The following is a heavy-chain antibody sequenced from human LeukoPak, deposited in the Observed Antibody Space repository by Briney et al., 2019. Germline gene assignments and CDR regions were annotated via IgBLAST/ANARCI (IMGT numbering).Heavy chain of an antibody. CDR2: IYTGDSDT. CDR3: ARVAVSSGDPLSFFDY. J-gene: IGHJ4*02. V-gene: IGHV5-51*01. Sequence: GESLSISCKRSGYSFTIYWIGWVRQMPGKGLEWMGIIYTGDSDTRYSPSFQGQFTISADKSISTAYLQWSSLKASDTATYYCARVAVSSGDPLSFFDYWGQGTLVTVSS. D-gene: IGHD2-15*01. CDR1: GYSFTIYW.